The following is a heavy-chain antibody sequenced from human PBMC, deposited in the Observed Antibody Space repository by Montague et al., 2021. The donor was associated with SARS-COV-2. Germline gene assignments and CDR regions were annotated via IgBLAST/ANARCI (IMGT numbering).Heavy chain of an antibody. CDR1: GGSISSSSYY. Sequence: SETRSLTCTVSGGSISSSSYYWGWIRQPPGKGLEWIGSIYYSGSTYCNPSLKSQVTISVDTSKNQFSLKLSSVTAADTAVYYCARQSPVTMIVVVISGRFDYWGQGTLVTVSS. J-gene: IGHJ4*02. V-gene: IGHV4-39*01. CDR3: ARQSPVTMIVVVISGRFDY. CDR2: IYYSGST. D-gene: IGHD3-22*01.